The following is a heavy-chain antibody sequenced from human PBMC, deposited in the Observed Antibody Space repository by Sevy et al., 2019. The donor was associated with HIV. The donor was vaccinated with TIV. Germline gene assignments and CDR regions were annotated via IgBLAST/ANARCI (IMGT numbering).Heavy chain of an antibody. CDR1: GFTFDNYA. V-gene: IGHV3-23*01. CDR3: ARTIRGDALWLGYFDS. Sequence: GGSLRLSCAASGFTFDNYAMSWVRQAPGKGLEWVSGINPDGGSTRFADSVKGRFAISRDNSKNMLYLQLDSLRAEDTPLYYCARTIRGDALWLGYFDSWGHGTLVTVSS. D-gene: IGHD3-10*01. CDR2: INPDGGST. J-gene: IGHJ4*01.